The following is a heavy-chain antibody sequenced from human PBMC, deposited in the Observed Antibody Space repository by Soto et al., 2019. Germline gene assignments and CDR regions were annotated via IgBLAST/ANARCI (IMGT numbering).Heavy chain of an antibody. D-gene: IGHD5-18*01. V-gene: IGHV3-23*01. CDR3: ARDRSYGPFDY. Sequence: EVHLLESGGGLVQPGGSLRLSCAASGFTFSNYVISWVRQAPGRGLEWVSSINSNGRSADYADSVKGRFTISRDNSRSTLHLQMNSLRDEDTAIYYCARDRSYGPFDYWGQGTLVTVSS. CDR2: INSNGRSA. J-gene: IGHJ4*02. CDR1: GFTFSNYV.